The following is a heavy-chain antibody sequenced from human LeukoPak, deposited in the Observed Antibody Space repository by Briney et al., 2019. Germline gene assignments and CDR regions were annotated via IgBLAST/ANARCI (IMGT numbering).Heavy chain of an antibody. CDR1: GFTFSSYV. D-gene: IGHD5-12*01. CDR3: AKAVRGYSGYDFYFDY. CDR2: ISGSGGTT. V-gene: IGHV3-23*01. J-gene: IGHJ4*02. Sequence: GGSLRLSCAASGFTFSSYVMSWVRQAPGKGLEWVSAISGSGGTTYYADSVKGRFTMSRGNSKNTQYLQMNSLRAEDTAVYYCAKAVRGYSGYDFYFDYWGQGTLVTVSS.